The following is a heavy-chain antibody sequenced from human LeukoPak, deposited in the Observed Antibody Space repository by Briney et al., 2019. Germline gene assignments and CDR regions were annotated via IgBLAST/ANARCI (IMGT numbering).Heavy chain of an antibody. J-gene: IGHJ4*02. V-gene: IGHV4-34*01. CDR3: ARSRYGPGIAAV. D-gene: IGHD6-25*01. CDR1: GGSFSGYY. Sequence: SETLSLTCAVYGGSFSGYYWSWIRQPPGKGLEWIGEINHGGSTNYNPSLKSRVTISVDTSKNQFSLKLSSVTAADTAVYYCARSRYGPGIAAVWGQGTLVTVSS. CDR2: INHGGST.